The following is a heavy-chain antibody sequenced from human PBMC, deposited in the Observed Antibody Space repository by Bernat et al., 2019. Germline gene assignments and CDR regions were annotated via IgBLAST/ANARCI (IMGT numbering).Heavy chain of an antibody. V-gene: IGHV3-23*01. J-gene: IGHJ4*02. Sequence: ASSGFTFSSYAMIWVRQSPVKGLEWFSAISCSGGSPYYADSVKGRFTISRDNSQNTLYLQMNSLRAEDTAVYYCAKLLGSQKVTVFDYWGQG. CDR1: GFTFSSYA. D-gene: IGHD2-21*02. CDR3: AKLLGSQKVTVFDY. CDR2: ISCSGGSP.